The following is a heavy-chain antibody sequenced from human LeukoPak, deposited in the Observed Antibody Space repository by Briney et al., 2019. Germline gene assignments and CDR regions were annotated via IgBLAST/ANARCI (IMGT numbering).Heavy chain of an antibody. D-gene: IGHD6-13*01. CDR2: ISYDGSNK. V-gene: IGHV3-30*18. CDR3: AKDPAADYYYYYGMDV. J-gene: IGHJ6*02. Sequence: GRSLRLSCAASGFTFSSYGMHWVRQAPGKGLEWVAVISYDGSNKYYADSVKGRFTISRDNSKNTLYLQMNSLRAEDTAVYYCAKDPAADYYYYYGMDVWGQGTTVTVSS. CDR1: GFTFSSYG.